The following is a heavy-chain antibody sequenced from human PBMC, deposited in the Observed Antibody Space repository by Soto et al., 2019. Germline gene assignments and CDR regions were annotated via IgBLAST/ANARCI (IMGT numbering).Heavy chain of an antibody. Sequence: GGSLRLSCSASGFTFSSYAMHWVRQAPGKGLEYVSAISSNGGSTYYADSVKGRFTISRDNSKNTLYLQMSSLRAEDTAVYYCVKDPRLRVTYYDFWSGYYFDYWGQGTLVTVSS. V-gene: IGHV3-64D*08. CDR2: ISSNGGST. CDR3: VKDPRLRVTYYDFWSGYYFDY. J-gene: IGHJ4*02. CDR1: GFTFSSYA. D-gene: IGHD3-3*01.